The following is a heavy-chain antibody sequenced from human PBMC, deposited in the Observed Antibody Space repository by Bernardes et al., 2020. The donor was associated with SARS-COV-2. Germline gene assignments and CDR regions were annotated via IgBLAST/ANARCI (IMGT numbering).Heavy chain of an antibody. CDR2: ISSSGASR. D-gene: IGHD2-8*01. J-gene: IGHJ3*01. CDR1: GFTFSIYA. CDR3: AKGGPGVTGDAFDV. Sequence: SLSLSCEASGFTFSIYAMSWVRQAPGKGPEWVSAISSSGASRYYADSVKGRSTISRDNSKNTLFLQMNGLRAEDTAVYYCAKGGPGVTGDAFDVWGHGTMVTVSS. V-gene: IGHV3-23*01.